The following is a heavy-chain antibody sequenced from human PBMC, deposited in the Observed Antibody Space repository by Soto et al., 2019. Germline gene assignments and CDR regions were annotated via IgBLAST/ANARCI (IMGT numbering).Heavy chain of an antibody. CDR1: GFTFSSYA. D-gene: IGHD3-16*02. V-gene: IGHV3-23*01. CDR2: ISGRGGST. Sequence: EVQLLESGGGLVQPGGSLRLSCAASGFTFSSYAMSWVRQAPGKGLEWVSAISGRGGSTYYADSVKGRFTISRDNSKNTLYLQMNSLRAEDTAVYYCAKDGFSTSGSYPNWFDPWGQGTLVTVSS. J-gene: IGHJ5*02. CDR3: AKDGFSTSGSYPNWFDP.